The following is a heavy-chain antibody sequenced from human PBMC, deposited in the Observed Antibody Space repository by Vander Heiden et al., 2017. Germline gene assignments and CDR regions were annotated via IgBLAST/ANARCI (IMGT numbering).Heavy chain of an antibody. V-gene: IGHV3-7*01. D-gene: IGHD6-19*01. J-gene: IGHJ4*02. CDR1: GFTFSSYW. CDR3: AKGQGQWLVLKSYYFDY. CDR2: IKQNGSEK. Sequence: EVQLVESGGGLVQPGGSLRLSCAASGFTFSSYWMSWVRQAPGTGLEWVANIKQNGSEKFYVDSVKGRITISRDNAKNSLDLQIDSLRAEDTAVYYCAKGQGQWLVLKSYYFDYWGQGTLVTVSS.